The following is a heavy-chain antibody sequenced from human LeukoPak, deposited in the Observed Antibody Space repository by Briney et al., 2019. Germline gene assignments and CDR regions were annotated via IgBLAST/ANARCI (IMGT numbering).Heavy chain of an antibody. CDR3: ARGGDSSGYYYYSFRNWFDP. CDR1: GGTFSSYA. J-gene: IGHJ5*02. V-gene: IGHV1-69*04. Sequence: ASVKVSCKASGGTFSSYAISWVRQAPGQGLEWMGRIIPILGIANYAQKFQGRVTITADKSTSTAYMELSRLRSDDTAVYYCARGGDSSGYYYYSFRNWFDPWGQGTLVTVSS. CDR2: IIPILGIA. D-gene: IGHD3-22*01.